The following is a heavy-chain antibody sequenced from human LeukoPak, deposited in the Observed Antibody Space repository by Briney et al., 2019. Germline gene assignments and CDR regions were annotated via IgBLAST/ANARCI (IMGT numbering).Heavy chain of an antibody. CDR2: IYTSGAT. D-gene: IGHD2-15*01. CDR1: GGSISSGGYF. CDR3: ARESGGGRPFDY. V-gene: IGHV4-61*02. Sequence: PSQTLSLTCTVSGGSISSGGYFWSWIRQPAGKGLEWIGRIYTSGATNYNPSLKSRVTMSVDTSKSQFSLKLSSVTAADTAVYYCARESGGGRPFDYWGQGTLVTVSS. J-gene: IGHJ4*02.